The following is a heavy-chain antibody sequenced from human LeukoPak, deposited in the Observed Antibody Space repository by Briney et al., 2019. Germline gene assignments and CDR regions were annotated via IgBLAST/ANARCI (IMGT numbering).Heavy chain of an antibody. J-gene: IGHJ4*02. CDR1: GFTFSSFA. Sequence: GGSLRLSCAASGFTFSSFAMSWVRQAPGKGLEWVSAISGRGDTTYYADSVKGRFTISRDNSKNTLYLQMNSLRAEDKAVYYCAKAKVVTVTHFDWGQGTLVTVSS. CDR2: ISGRGDTT. V-gene: IGHV3-23*01. D-gene: IGHD2-21*02. CDR3: AKAKVVTVTHFD.